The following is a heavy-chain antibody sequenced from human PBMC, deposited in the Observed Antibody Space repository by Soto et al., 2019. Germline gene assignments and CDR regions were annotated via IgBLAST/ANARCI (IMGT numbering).Heavy chain of an antibody. CDR3: ARMGGEWIFGVVRNVHWFDP. D-gene: IGHD3-3*01. CDR2: IYHSGST. Sequence: PSETLSLTCAVSGGSISSGGYSWSWIRQPPGKGLEWIGYIYHSGSTYYNPSLKSRVTISVDRSKNQFSLKLSSVTAADTAVYYCARMGGEWIFGVVRNVHWFDPWGQGTLVTVSS. J-gene: IGHJ5*02. V-gene: IGHV4-30-2*01. CDR1: GGSISSGGYS.